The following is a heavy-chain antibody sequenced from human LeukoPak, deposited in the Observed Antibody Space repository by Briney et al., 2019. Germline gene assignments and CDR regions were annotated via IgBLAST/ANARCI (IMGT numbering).Heavy chain of an antibody. J-gene: IGHJ5*02. CDR2: IYYSGST. D-gene: IGHD3-9*01. V-gene: IGHV4-39*07. CDR1: GGSISSSSYY. CDR3: ARGPTGGYFDWLSRWFDP. Sequence: SETLSLTCTVSGGSISSSSYYWGWIRQPPGKGLEWIGSIYYSGSTYYNPSLKSRVTISVDTSKNQFSLKLSSVTAADTAVYYCARGPTGGYFDWLSRWFDPWGQGTLVTVSS.